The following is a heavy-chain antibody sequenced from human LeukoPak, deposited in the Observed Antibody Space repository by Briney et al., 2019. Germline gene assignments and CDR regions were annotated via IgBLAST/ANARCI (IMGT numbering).Heavy chain of an antibody. D-gene: IGHD6-13*01. CDR3: AGVAYGSSWYVDY. V-gene: IGHV3-74*01. CDR2: INSDGSST. CDR1: GFTFSSSW. Sequence: GGSLRLSCAASGFTFSSSWLHWVRQARGKGLVWVSRINSDGSSTSYADSVKGRFTISRDNAKNTLYLQMNSLRAEDAAVYYCAGVAYGSSWYVDYWGQGTLVTVSS. J-gene: IGHJ4*02.